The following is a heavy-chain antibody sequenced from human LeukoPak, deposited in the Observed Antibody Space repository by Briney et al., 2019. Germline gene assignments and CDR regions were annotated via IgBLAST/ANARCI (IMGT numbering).Heavy chain of an antibody. D-gene: IGHD4-17*01. J-gene: IGHJ4*02. CDR3: ASLPSTVTTPSDY. CDR1: GYTFTSYD. V-gene: IGHV1-8*01. CDR2: MNPNSGNT. Sequence: GASVKVSCKASGYTFTSYDINWVRQATGQGLKWMGWMNPNSGNTGYAQKFQGRVTMTRNTSISTAYMELSSLRSEDTAVYYCASLPSTVTTPSDYWGQGTLVTVSS.